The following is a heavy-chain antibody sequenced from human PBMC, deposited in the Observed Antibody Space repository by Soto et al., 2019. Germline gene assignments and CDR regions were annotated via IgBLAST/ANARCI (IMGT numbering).Heavy chain of an antibody. D-gene: IGHD1-1*01. V-gene: IGHV4-31*03. J-gene: IGHJ4*02. CDR3: ASGHDAYKVRY. CDR2: IYYTGNP. CDR1: GGSISSGGTGSY. Sequence: QVQLQESGPGLVKPSQTLSLTCTVSGGSISSGGTGSYWTWIRQLPGKGLEWIGYIYYTGNPYYNPSLQSRPTISIDTSEHQFSLKLTSVTAADTAVYFCASGHDAYKVRYWGQGTLVTVSS.